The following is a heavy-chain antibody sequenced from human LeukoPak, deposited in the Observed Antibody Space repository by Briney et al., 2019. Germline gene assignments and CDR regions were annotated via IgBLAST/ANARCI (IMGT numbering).Heavy chain of an antibody. Sequence: SETLSVTCTVSGGSISSYYWSWIRQPPGKGLEWIGYIHYSGSTNYSPSLKSRVTISVDTSKNQFSLKLSSVTAADTAVYYCARAIRGDFWSGYDPYYYYYMDVWGKGTTVTVSS. D-gene: IGHD3-3*01. V-gene: IGHV4-59*01. CDR2: IHYSGST. CDR3: ARAIRGDFWSGYDPYYYYYMDV. CDR1: GGSISSYY. J-gene: IGHJ6*03.